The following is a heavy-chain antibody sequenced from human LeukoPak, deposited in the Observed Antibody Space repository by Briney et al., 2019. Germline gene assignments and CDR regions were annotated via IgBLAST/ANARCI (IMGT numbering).Heavy chain of an antibody. CDR1: GGSISSYY. D-gene: IGHD4-11*01. CDR3: ARGLPPENDWFDP. J-gene: IGHJ5*02. CDR2: IYYSGST. Sequence: SETLSLTCTVSGGSISSYYWSWIRQPPGKGLEWIGYIYYSGSTNYNPSLKSRVTISVDTSKNQFSLKLSSVTAADTAVYYCARGLPPENDWFDPWGQGTLVTVSS. V-gene: IGHV4-59*01.